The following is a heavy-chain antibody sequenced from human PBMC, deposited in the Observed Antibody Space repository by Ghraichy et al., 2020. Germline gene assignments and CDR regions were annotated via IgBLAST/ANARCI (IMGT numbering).Heavy chain of an antibody. CDR1: GGSISSSSYY. V-gene: IGHV4-39*01. J-gene: IGHJ4*02. Sequence: SETLSLTCTVSGGSISSSSYYWGWIRQPPGKGLEWIGSIYYSGSTYYNPSLKSRVTISVDTSKNQFSLKLSSVTAADTAVYYCARGKNDFWSGYYYYFDYWGQGTLVTVSS. CDR3: ARGKNDFWSGYYYYFDY. CDR2: IYYSGST. D-gene: IGHD3-3*01.